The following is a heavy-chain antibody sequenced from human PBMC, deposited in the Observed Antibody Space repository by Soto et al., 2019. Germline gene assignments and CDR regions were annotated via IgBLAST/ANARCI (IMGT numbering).Heavy chain of an antibody. V-gene: IGHV3-11*01. CDR1: GFTFSDYY. CDR3: AGGQGDSYFYGLDI. CDR2: ISSSGSSI. Sequence: NPGGSLRLSCAASGFTFSDYYMSWIRQAPGKGLDWVSYISSSGSSIYYGVSVKGRFPISRDNAKNSLYLQMNNLRADDMAVFYCAGGQGDSYFYGLDIWGQGTTVTVSS. J-gene: IGHJ6*02. D-gene: IGHD3-16*01.